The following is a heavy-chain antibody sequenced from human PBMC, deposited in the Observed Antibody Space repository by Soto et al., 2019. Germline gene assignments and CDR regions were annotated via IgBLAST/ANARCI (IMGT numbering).Heavy chain of an antibody. CDR3: ARRPYQLLSFRYYYYMDV. Sequence: PGGSLRLSCAASGFTFSDYYMSWIRQAPGKGLEWVSYISSSGSTIYYADFVKGRFTISRDNAKNSLYLQMNILRAEDTAVYYCARRPYQLLSFRYYYYMDVWGKGTTVTVSS. CDR1: GFTFSDYY. J-gene: IGHJ6*03. CDR2: ISSSGSTI. D-gene: IGHD2-2*01. V-gene: IGHV3-11*01.